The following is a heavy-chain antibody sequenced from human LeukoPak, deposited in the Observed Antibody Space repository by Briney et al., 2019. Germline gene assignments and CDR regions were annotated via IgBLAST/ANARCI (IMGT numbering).Heavy chain of an antibody. V-gene: IGHV5-51*01. CDR1: GYSFTSYW. J-gene: IGHJ3*02. Sequence: GESLKISCKGSGYSFTSYWIGWVRQMPGKGLEWMGIIYPGDSDTRYSPSFQGQVTISADKSISTAYLQWSSLKASDTAMYYCASHHSGSRLRNDAFDIWGQGTMVTVSS. D-gene: IGHD6-13*01. CDR3: ASHHSGSRLRNDAFDI. CDR2: IYPGDSDT.